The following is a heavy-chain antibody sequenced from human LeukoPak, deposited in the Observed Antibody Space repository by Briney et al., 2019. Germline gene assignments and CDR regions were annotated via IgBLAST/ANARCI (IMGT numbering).Heavy chain of an antibody. CDR2: ISGSDGST. D-gene: IGHD1-26*01. J-gene: IGHJ4*02. V-gene: IGHV3-23*01. CDR3: ARLSGNYYNFDY. Sequence: GGSLRLSCATSGFTLRNYAMSWVRQAPGKGLEWVSAISGSDGSTYYADSVKGRFTISRDNSKNTLYLQMNSLRAEDTAVYYCARLSGNYYNFDYWGQGTLVTVSS. CDR1: GFTLRNYA.